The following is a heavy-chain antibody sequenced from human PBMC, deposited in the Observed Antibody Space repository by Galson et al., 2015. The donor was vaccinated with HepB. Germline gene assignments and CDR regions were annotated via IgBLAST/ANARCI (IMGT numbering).Heavy chain of an antibody. CDR2: TFYRSYWKT. D-gene: IGHD6-25*01. Sequence: CAISGDSVSSYSAGSYWIRQSPSRGLEYLGRTFYRSYWKTEYALSVASRLTITPDTSKNQFPLHLKSATPDDAAVYFCTQSRHLGQGFHYWGQGIMVTVSS. CDR1: GDSVSSYSAG. J-gene: IGHJ4*02. CDR3: TQSRHLGQGFHY. V-gene: IGHV6-1*01.